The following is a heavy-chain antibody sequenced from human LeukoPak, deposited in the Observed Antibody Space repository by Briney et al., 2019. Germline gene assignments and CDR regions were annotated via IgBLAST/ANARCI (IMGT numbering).Heavy chain of an antibody. CDR1: GYSFTTYW. J-gene: IGHJ4*02. D-gene: IGHD2-2*01. Sequence: GESLKISCKGSGYSFTTYWIGWVRQMPGKGLEWMGIIYPGDSDTRYSPSFQGQVTMSADKSISTAYLQWSSLKASDTAMYYCARRKGCSSTSCPPDYWGQGNLVTVSS. CDR3: ARRKGCSSTSCPPDY. CDR2: IYPGDSDT. V-gene: IGHV5-51*01.